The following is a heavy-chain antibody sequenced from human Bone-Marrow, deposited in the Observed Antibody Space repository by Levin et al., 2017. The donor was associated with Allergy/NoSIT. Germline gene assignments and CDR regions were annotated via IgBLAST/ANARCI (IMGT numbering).Heavy chain of an antibody. J-gene: IGHJ6*02. D-gene: IGHD3-22*01. CDR3: EKARGGTYYYASSGSYYGMDV. CDR2: ISGSGGST. Sequence: GGSLRLSCAASGFTFSSYAMSWVRQAPGKGLEWVSAISGSGGSTYYADSVKGRFTISRDNSKNTLYLQMNSRRAEDTAVYYCEKARGGTYYYASSGSYYGMDVWGQGTTVTVSS. V-gene: IGHV3-23*01. CDR1: GFTFSSYA.